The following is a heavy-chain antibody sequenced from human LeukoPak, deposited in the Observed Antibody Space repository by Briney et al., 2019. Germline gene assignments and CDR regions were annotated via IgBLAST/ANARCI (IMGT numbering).Heavy chain of an antibody. D-gene: IGHD3-9*01. Sequence: SGSTNYNPSLKSRVTISVDTSKNQFSLKLSSVTAADTAVYYCARFPFRVLRYFDWLADFDYWGQGTLVTVSS. CDR3: ARFPFRVLRYFDWLADFDY. CDR2: SGST. V-gene: IGHV4-34*01. J-gene: IGHJ4*02.